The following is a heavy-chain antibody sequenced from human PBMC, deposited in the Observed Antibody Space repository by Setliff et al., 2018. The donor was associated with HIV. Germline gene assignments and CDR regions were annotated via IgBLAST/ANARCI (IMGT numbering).Heavy chain of an antibody. CDR3: ARSGLYCSGGRCYSGAFDI. CDR2: ISGYNGNT. Sequence: ASVKVSCKASNYTFISFGINWVRQAPGQGLEWMGWISGYNGNTNYAQNLQGRVTMTTGTSASTAYMELRSLRSDDTAVYYCARSGLYCSGGRCYSGAFDIWGQGTMVTVSS. V-gene: IGHV1-18*01. CDR1: NYTFISFG. J-gene: IGHJ3*02. D-gene: IGHD2-15*01.